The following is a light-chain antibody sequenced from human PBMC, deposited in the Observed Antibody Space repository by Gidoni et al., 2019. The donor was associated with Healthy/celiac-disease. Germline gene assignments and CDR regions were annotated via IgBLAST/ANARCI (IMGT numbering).Light chain of an antibody. J-gene: IGKJ4*01. CDR1: HDINNY. CDR3: QHYDNLL. Sequence: DLQTTQSPSSPSASVGDRVTITCQASHDINNYLNWYQQKPGTAPKLLVYDASKLETGVPSRFSGSGSGTDFTITISSLQPEDIATYYCQHYDNLLFGGGTKVEIK. V-gene: IGKV1-33*01. CDR2: DAS.